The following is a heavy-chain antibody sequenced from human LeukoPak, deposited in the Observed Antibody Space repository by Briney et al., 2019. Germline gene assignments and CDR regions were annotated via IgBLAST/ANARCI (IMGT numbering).Heavy chain of an antibody. D-gene: IGHD3-10*01. V-gene: IGHV1-18*04. CDR3: ARGSSEVWFGEVFDY. Sequence: GASVKVSCKASGYTFTSYGISWVRQAPGQGLEWMGWISAYNGNTSYAQKLQGRVTMTTDTSTSTAYMELRSLRSDDTAVYYCARGSSEVWFGEVFDYWGQGTLVTVSS. CDR1: GYTFTSYG. J-gene: IGHJ4*02. CDR2: ISAYNGNT.